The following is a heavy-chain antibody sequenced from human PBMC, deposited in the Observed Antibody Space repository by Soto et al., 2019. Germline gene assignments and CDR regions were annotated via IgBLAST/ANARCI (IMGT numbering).Heavy chain of an antibody. Sequence: EVQLVESGGGLVKPGGSLRLSCAASGFTFSNAWMNWVRQAPGKGLEWVGRIKSKTDGGTTDYAAPVKGRFTISRDASKNTLYLQMNSLKTEDTAVYYCTTDFSDLYCSSTSCHHTWGQGTLVTVSS. V-gene: IGHV3-15*07. J-gene: IGHJ5*02. CDR2: IKSKTDGGTT. CDR1: GFTFSNAW. D-gene: IGHD2-2*01. CDR3: TTDFSDLYCSSTSCHHT.